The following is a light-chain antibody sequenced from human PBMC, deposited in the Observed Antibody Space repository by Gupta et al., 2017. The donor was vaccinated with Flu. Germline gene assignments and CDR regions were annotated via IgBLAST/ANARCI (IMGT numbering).Light chain of an antibody. CDR3: QQSYNTPPT. J-gene: IGKJ1*01. CDR1: QSISSF. Sequence: DIQMTQSPSSLSASVGDRVTITCRASQSISSFLNWYQQKPGKAPKPLIHAASSLQSGVPTRFSGSGSGTDFTLTISRLQPEDFAIYYCQQSYNTPPTFGQGTKVEF. CDR2: AAS. V-gene: IGKV1-39*01.